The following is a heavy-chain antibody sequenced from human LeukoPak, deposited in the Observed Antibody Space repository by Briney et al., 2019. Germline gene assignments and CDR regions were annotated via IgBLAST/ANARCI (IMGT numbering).Heavy chain of an antibody. CDR3: ARGLTMVRGVKFDY. Sequence: SETLSLTRAVYGGSFSGYYWSWIRQPPGKGLEWIGEINHSGSTNYNPSLKSRVTISVDTSKNQFSLKLSSVTAADTAVYYCARGLTMVRGVKFDYWGQGTLVTVSS. CDR2: INHSGST. D-gene: IGHD3-10*01. CDR1: GGSFSGYY. J-gene: IGHJ4*02. V-gene: IGHV4-34*01.